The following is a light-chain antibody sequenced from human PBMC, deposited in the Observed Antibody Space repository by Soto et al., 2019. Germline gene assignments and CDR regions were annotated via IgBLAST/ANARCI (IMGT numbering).Light chain of an antibody. CDR3: QQYYHWGLS. CDR1: QSVVNN. V-gene: IGKV3D-15*01. J-gene: IGKJ4*01. CDR2: ASS. Sequence: VMTQSPGNLSVSPGERVTLFCRASQSVVNNIAWYQVKPAQPPRLLIYASSTRATGIPATFSGSGSETQFSLTISSLQSEDSAVYYCQQYYHWGLSFGGGTKVEI.